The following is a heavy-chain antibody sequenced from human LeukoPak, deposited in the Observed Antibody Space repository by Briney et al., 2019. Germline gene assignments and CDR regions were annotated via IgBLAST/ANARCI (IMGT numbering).Heavy chain of an antibody. D-gene: IGHD4-17*01. CDR3: AKDTYGDYVGGAFDI. J-gene: IGHJ3*02. CDR1: GFTFDDYA. CDR2: ISWNSGSI. Sequence: GRSLRLSCAASGFTFDDYAMHWVRQAPGKGLEWVSGISWNSGSIGYADSVKGRFTISRDNAKNSLYLQMNSLRAEDAALYYCAKDTYGDYVGGAFDIWGQGTMVTVPS. V-gene: IGHV3-9*01.